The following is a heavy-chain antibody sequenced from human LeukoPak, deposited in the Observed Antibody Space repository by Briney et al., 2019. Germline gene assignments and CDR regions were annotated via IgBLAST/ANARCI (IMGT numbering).Heavy chain of an antibody. J-gene: IGHJ5*02. CDR2: INSDGSST. D-gene: IGHD3-16*02. V-gene: IGHV3-74*01. Sequence: GGSLRLSCAASGFTFSSYWMHWVRQAPGKGLVWVSRINSDGSSTSYAGSVKGRFTISRDNAKNTLYLQMNSLRAEDTAVYYCAREGLYGGNWFDPWGQGTLVTVSS. CDR3: AREGLYGGNWFDP. CDR1: GFTFSSYW.